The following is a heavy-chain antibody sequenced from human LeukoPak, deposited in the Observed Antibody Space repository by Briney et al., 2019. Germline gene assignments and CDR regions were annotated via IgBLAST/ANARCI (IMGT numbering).Heavy chain of an antibody. J-gene: IGHJ5*02. CDR1: AGSISSYY. D-gene: IGHD6-19*01. CDR2: IYYSGGT. Sequence: SETLSLTCTVAAGSISSYYSSWIRQPPGNVLEWIGYIYYSGGTNYNPSLKSRVTISVDTSKNQFSLKLSSVTAADTAVYYCARVHSIAVANEWFDPWGQGTLVTVSS. CDR3: ARVHSIAVANEWFDP. V-gene: IGHV4-59*01.